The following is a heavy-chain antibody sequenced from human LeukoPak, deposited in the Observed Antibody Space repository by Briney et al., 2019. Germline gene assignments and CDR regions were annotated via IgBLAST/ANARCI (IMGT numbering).Heavy chain of an antibody. CDR2: ISAYNGNT. CDR1: GYTFTSYG. Sequence: ASVKVSCKASGYTFTSYGISWVRQAPGQGLEWMGWISAYNGNTNYAQKLQGRVTMTTDTSTSTACMELRSLRSDDTAVYYCARCDIVVVPAAQIQDLDYWGQGTLVTVSS. CDR3: ARCDIVVVPAAQIQDLDY. J-gene: IGHJ4*02. D-gene: IGHD2-2*01. V-gene: IGHV1-18*01.